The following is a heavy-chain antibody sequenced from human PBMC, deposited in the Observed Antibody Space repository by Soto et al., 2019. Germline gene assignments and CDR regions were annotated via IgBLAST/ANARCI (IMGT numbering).Heavy chain of an antibody. V-gene: IGHV1-69*06. CDR3: ARGNSGWSTKYYFYVMDV. J-gene: IGHJ6*02. Sequence: QVQLVQSGAEVKKPGSSVKVSCKASGGTFSSYAISWVRQAPGQGLEWMGGIIPIFGTANYAQKFQGRVTITEDKSTSRAYMELRSLRYEDTSVYCCARGNSGWSTKYYFYVMDVLGQGTTVSVSS. CDR2: IIPIFGTA. D-gene: IGHD6-19*01. CDR1: GGTFSSYA.